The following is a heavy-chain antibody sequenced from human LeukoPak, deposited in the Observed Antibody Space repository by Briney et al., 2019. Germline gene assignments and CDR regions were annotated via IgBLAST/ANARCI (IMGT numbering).Heavy chain of an antibody. D-gene: IGHD2-15*01. CDR1: GGSFSGYY. CDR3: ARGRGSGNDY. V-gene: IGHV4-34*01. J-gene: IGHJ4*02. CDR2: INHSGST. Sequence: SETLSLTCAVSGGSFSGYYWSWIRQPPGKGLEWIGEINHSGSTNYNPSLKSRVTISVDTSKNQFSLKLSSVTAADTAVYYCARGRGSGNDYWGQGTLVTVSS.